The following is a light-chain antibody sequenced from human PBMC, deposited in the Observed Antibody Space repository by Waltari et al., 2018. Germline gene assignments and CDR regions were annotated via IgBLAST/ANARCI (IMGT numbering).Light chain of an antibody. V-gene: IGLV2-14*03. J-gene: IGLJ2*01. Sequence: QSALAQPASVSGSPGQSITISCTGTDSDIGAYNYVSWYQQHPGIAPKLLLYDVSGRPSGVSDRFSGSKSGKTASLTISGLQPEDAADYYCSSYTRSNTVIFGGGTKLTVV. CDR1: DSDIGAYNY. CDR3: SSYTRSNTVI. CDR2: DVS.